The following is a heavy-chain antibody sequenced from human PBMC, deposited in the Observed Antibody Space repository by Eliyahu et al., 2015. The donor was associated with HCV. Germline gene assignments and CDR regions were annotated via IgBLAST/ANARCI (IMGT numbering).Heavy chain of an antibody. CDR2: IFYSGST. D-gene: IGHD1-26*01. Sequence: QLQLQESGPGLVKPSETLSLTCTVSGGSISSSXSYWGWIRQPPGKGLEWIGGIFYSGSTYYNPSLKSRVTISVDTSKNQFSLKLSSVTAADTAVYYCATDKSIVGATTQYYYYGMDVWGQGTTVTVSS. CDR1: GGSISSSXSY. CDR3: ATDKSIVGATTQYYYYGMDV. J-gene: IGHJ6*02. V-gene: IGHV4-39*01.